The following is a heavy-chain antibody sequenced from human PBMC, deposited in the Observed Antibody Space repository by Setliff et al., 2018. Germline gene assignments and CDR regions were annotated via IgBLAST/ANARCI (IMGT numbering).Heavy chain of an antibody. V-gene: IGHV4-34*01. Sequence: SETLSLTCAVYGGSFNDYHWNWIRQPPGKGLGWIGSMYYSGSTYYNPSLKGRVTLSVDTTKNQFSLKLTSMTAADTAVYFCARHLLVQGTYHFDYWGQGSPVTVSS. CDR2: MYYSGST. J-gene: IGHJ4*02. CDR3: ARHLLVQGTYHFDY. CDR1: GGSFNDYH. D-gene: IGHD3-10*01.